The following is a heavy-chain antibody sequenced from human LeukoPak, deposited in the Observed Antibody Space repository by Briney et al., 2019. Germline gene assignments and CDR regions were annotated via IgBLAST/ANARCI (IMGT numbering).Heavy chain of an antibody. D-gene: IGHD3-3*01. J-gene: IGHJ4*02. CDR3: ARGSLLRFLEWFFDY. CDR2: ISSSSGTI. Sequence: GGSLRLSCAASGFTFSSFSMSWVRQAPGKGLEWVSYISSSSGTIYYADCVKGRFTISRDNAKNSMYLQMNSLRAEDTVVYYCARGSLLRFLEWFFDYWGQGTLVTVSS. CDR1: GFTFSSFS. V-gene: IGHV3-48*01.